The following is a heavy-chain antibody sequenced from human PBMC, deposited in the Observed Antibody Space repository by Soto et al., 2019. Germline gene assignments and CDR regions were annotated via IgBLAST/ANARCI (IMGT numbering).Heavy chain of an antibody. CDR2: IYYSGST. D-gene: IGHD2-15*01. J-gene: IGHJ4*02. CDR1: GGSISSYY. CDR3: ARGDCSGGSCYLGKLDY. Sequence: SETLSLTCTVSGGSISSYYLSWIRQPPGKGLEWIGYIYYSGSTNYNPSLKSRVTISVDTSKNQFSLKLSSVTAADTAVYYCARGDCSGGSCYLGKLDYWGQGTLVTVSS. V-gene: IGHV4-59*01.